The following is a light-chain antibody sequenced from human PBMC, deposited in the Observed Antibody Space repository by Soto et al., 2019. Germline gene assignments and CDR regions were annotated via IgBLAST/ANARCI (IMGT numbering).Light chain of an antibody. V-gene: IGKV3-20*01. CDR1: QSVSSSC. CDR3: QQYGSSIT. CDR2: DAS. Sequence: EIVLTQSPGTLSLSPGERATLSCRASQSVSSSCLAWYQQKPGQAPRLLIYDASSRATGIPDRFSGGGSGTDFTLTINRLEPEDFAVYYCQQYGSSITFGQGTRLEIK. J-gene: IGKJ5*01.